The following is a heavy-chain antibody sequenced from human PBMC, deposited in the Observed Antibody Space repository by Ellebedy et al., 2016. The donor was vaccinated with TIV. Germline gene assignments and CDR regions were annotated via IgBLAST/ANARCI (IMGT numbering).Heavy chain of an antibody. V-gene: IGHV2-70*04. CDR2: IDWDDDK. D-gene: IGHD3-10*01. J-gene: IGHJ6*02. CDR1: GFTFTNYW. CDR3: ARGDRRWGGWGMDV. Sequence: LRLSCAASGFTFTNYWMSWVRQPPGKALEWLARIDWDDDKFYSTSLKTRLTISKDTSKNQVVLTMTNMDPVDTATYHCARGDRRWGGWGMDVWGQGTTVTVSS.